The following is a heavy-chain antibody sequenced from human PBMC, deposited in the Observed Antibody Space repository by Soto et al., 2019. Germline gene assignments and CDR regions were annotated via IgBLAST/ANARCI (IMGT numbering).Heavy chain of an antibody. CDR2: IWYDGSNK. CDR3: ARDGSSIAALVY. Sequence: PGGSLRLSCAASGFTFSSYGMHWVRQAPGKGLEWVAVIWYDGSNKYYADSVKGRFTISRDNSKNTLYLQMNSLRAEDTAVYYCARDGSSIAALVYWGQGTLVTVSS. D-gene: IGHD6-6*01. V-gene: IGHV3-33*01. J-gene: IGHJ4*02. CDR1: GFTFSSYG.